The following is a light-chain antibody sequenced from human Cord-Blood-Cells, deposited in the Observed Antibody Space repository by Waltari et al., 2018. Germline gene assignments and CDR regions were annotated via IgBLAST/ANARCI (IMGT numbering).Light chain of an antibody. V-gene: IGLV2-14*01. J-gene: IGLJ1*01. CDR3: SSYTSSSTLV. CDR2: EVS. CDR1: TTDAGGYNS. Sequence: QSALTQPASVSGSPGQSTTLPRTGPTTDAGGYNSVSWYQPHPGKAPKLMIYEVSNRPSGVSNRFSGSKSGNTASLTISGLQAEDEADYYCSSYTSSSTLVFGTGTKVTVL.